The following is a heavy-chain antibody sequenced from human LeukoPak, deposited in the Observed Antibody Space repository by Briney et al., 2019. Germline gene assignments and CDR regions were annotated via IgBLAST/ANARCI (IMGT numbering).Heavy chain of an antibody. CDR3: AREDSEDSSGWYLGYAFDI. D-gene: IGHD6-19*01. CDR2: ISAYNGNT. Sequence: ASVKVSCKASGYTFTTYNINWVRQAPGQGLEWMGWISAYNGNTNYAQKLQGRVTMTTDTSTSTAYMELRSLRSDDTAVYYCAREDSEDSSGWYLGYAFDIWGQGTMVTVSS. CDR1: GYTFTTYN. J-gene: IGHJ3*02. V-gene: IGHV1-18*01.